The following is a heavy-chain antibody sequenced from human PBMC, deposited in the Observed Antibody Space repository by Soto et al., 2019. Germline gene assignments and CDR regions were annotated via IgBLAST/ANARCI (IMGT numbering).Heavy chain of an antibody. J-gene: IGHJ4*02. CDR2: IIPILGIA. D-gene: IGHD5-18*01. V-gene: IGHV1-69*08. Sequence: QVQLVQSGAEVKKPGSSVKVSCKASGGTFSSYTISWVRQAPGQGLEWMGRIIPILGIANYAQKFQGRVTITADKSTSTAYMELSSLRSEDTAVYYCARDSLSGTAMVYSDYWGQGTLVTVSS. CDR3: ARDSLSGTAMVYSDY. CDR1: GGTFSSYT.